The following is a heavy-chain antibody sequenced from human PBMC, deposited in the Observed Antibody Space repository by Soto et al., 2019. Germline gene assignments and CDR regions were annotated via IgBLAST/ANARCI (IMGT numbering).Heavy chain of an antibody. J-gene: IGHJ6*02. V-gene: IGHV3-30-3*01. CDR2: ISYDGSNK. D-gene: IGHD6-19*01. CDR3: ARDRASSGWVASAWYYGMDV. CDR1: GFTFSSYA. Sequence: GGSLRLSCAASGFTFSSYAMHWVRQAPGKGLEWVAVISYDGSNKYYADSVKGRFTISRDNSKNTLYLQMNSLRAEDTAVYYCARDRASSGWVASAWYYGMDVWGQGTTVTVSS.